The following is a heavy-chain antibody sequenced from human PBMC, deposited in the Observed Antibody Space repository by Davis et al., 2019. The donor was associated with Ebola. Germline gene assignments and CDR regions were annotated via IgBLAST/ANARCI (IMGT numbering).Heavy chain of an antibody. CDR3: AKDGVAAASDY. V-gene: IGHV3-33*06. Sequence: GESLKISCAASGFTFSSYGMHWVRQAPGKGLEWVAVIWFDGSNKYYADSVKGRFTISRDNSKNTLYLQMNSLRPEDTAVYYCAKDGVAAASDYWGQGTLVTVSS. CDR1: GFTFSSYG. J-gene: IGHJ4*02. CDR2: IWFDGSNK. D-gene: IGHD2-2*01.